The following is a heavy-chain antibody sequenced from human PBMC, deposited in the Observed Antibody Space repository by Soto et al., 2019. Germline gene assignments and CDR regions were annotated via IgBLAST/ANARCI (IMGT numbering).Heavy chain of an antibody. CDR2: IYYSGST. J-gene: IGHJ4*02. CDR1: GASITSGGSY. Sequence: QVRLQESGPGPVKPSQTLSLSCTVSGASITSGGSYWTWIRHQPGKGLEWLGYIYYSGSTKYNPSLESRVTMSLDTSKNLFSLRLNSVTAADTAVYYCVTNRGDYDGSFFAHWGQGTLVTVSS. CDR3: VTNRGDYDGSFFAH. D-gene: IGHD3-16*01. V-gene: IGHV4-31*04.